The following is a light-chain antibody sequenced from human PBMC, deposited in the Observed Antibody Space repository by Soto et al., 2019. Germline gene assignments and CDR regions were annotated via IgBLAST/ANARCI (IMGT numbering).Light chain of an antibody. CDR3: LQDYHYPRT. CDR2: AAS. J-gene: IGKJ1*01. V-gene: IGKV1-6*01. CDR1: QDIRDE. Sequence: AIQMTQSPSSLSASEGDRVTITCRASQDIRDELAWYQQRPGEAPKLLIFAASTLHSGAPSRFSGSGSGTDFKITIRSLQHEDSATYYCLQDYHYPRTFGQGTKVEVK.